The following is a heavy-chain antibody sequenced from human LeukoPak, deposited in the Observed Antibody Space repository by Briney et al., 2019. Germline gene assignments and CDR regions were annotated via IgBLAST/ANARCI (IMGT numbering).Heavy chain of an antibody. CDR1: GFTFSSYA. V-gene: IGHV3-7*01. CDR3: VVTTRSYPFDY. D-gene: IGHD4-23*01. J-gene: IGHJ4*02. Sequence: GSLRLSCAASGFTFSSYAMSWVRQDPGKGLEWVANINQDGSVKNYVDSVKGRFTISRDNAKNSLYLQMNSLRAEDTAVYYCVVTTRSYPFDYWGQGTLVTVSS. CDR2: INQDGSVK.